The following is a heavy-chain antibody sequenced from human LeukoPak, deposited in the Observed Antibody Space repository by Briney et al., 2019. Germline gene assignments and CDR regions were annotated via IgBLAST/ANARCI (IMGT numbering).Heavy chain of an antibody. CDR3: ATPHYDILTGYYLYYFDY. V-gene: IGHV1-69*04. Sequence: PVKVSCKASGGTFSSYAISWVRQAPGQGLKWMGRIIPILGIANYAQKFQGRVTITADKSTSTAYMELSSLRSEDTAVYYCATPHYDILTGYYLYYFDYWGQGTLVTVSS. CDR1: GGTFSSYA. J-gene: IGHJ4*02. D-gene: IGHD3-9*01. CDR2: IIPILGIA.